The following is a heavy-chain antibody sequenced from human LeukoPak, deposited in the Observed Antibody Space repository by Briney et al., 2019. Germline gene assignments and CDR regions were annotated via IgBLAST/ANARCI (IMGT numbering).Heavy chain of an antibody. CDR3: ARDSSGSSKTGFDY. J-gene: IGHJ4*02. CDR1: GGSISSSSYY. V-gene: IGHV4-39*07. D-gene: IGHD1-26*01. Sequence: SETLSLTCTVSGGSISSSSYYWGWIRQPPGKGLEWIGSIYYSGSTYYNPSLKSRVTISVDTSKNQFSLKLSSVTAADTAVYYCARDSSGSSKTGFDYWGQGTLVTVSS. CDR2: IYYSGST.